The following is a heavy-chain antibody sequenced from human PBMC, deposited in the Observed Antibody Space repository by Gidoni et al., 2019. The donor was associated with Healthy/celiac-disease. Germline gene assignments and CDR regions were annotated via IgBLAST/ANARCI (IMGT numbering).Heavy chain of an antibody. J-gene: IGHJ4*02. CDR2: IWYDGSNK. Sequence: QVQLLESGGGVVQPGRSLRLSCAASGFTFSSYGMHWGRQAPGKGLVWVAVIWYDGSNKYYADSGKGRFTISRDKSKNTLYLKMNSLRAEDTAVYYCARVGSSGWSEFDYWGQGTLVTVSS. D-gene: IGHD6-19*01. CDR1: GFTFSSYG. V-gene: IGHV3-33*01. CDR3: ARVGSSGWSEFDY.